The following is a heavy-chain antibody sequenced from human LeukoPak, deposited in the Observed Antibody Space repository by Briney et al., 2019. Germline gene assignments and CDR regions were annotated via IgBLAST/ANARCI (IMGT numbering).Heavy chain of an antibody. Sequence: PGGSLRLSCAASGFTFSSYGMHWVRQAPGKGLEWVAVILSDGSKEFYTDSVKGRFTISRDNSKNTLYLQMNSLRAEDTAVYYCAKGYCSSTSCCTLDYWGQGTLVTVSS. CDR2: ILSDGSKE. CDR3: AKGYCSSTSCCTLDY. CDR1: GFTFSSYG. V-gene: IGHV3-33*06. D-gene: IGHD2-2*02. J-gene: IGHJ4*02.